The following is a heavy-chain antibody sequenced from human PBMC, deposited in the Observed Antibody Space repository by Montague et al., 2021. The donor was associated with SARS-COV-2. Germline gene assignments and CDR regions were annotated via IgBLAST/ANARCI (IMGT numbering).Heavy chain of an antibody. D-gene: IGHD3-3*01. V-gene: IGHV3-30*04. CDR2: ISFDAASK. Sequence: SLRPSCATSGFAFSSYAFQWVRQAPGKGLEWVAIISFDAASKYFADSVRGRFSISRDYSANTVSLEMIGLTSEDTGLYCCARVRSDVDGDLDYWGQGTRVTVSS. CDR3: ARVRSDVDGDLDY. J-gene: IGHJ4*02. CDR1: GFAFSSYA.